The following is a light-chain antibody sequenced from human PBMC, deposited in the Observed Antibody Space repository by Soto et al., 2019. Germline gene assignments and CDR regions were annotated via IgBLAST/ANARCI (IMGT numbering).Light chain of an antibody. J-gene: IGKJ1*01. CDR1: QAINRY. Sequence: QLTQSPASLSASIGDRVIITCRATQAINRYLAWYQQKPGAAPKLLMYAATTLQRGVPSRFSGAASGTEFTLTISSLQSDDFATYYCQQLNSYEFXQGTKADIK. CDR2: AAT. CDR3: QQLNSYE. V-gene: IGKV1-9*01.